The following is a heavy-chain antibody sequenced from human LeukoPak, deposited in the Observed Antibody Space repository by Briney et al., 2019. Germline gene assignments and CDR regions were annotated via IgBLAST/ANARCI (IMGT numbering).Heavy chain of an antibody. CDR2: IKSKTDGGIT. J-gene: IGHJ6*03. CDR1: GFTFSNAW. V-gene: IGHV3-15*01. Sequence: PGGSLRLSCAASGFTFSNAWMSWVRQAPGKGLEWVGRIKSKTDGGITDYAAPVKGRFTISRDDSKNTLYLQMNSLRAEDTAVYYCAKIFDGSGYFYYYYYYMDVWGKGTTVTVSS. CDR3: AKIFDGSGYFYYYYYYMDV. D-gene: IGHD5-12*01.